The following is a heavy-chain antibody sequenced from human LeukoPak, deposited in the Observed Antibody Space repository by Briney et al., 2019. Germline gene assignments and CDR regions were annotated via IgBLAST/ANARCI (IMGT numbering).Heavy chain of an antibody. D-gene: IGHD5-18*01. J-gene: IGHJ4*02. CDR1: GLTVSSNY. Sequence: GGSLRLSCAASGLTVSSNYMSWVRQAPGKGLEWVSVIYSGGNTFYADPVKGRFTISRDNSKNTLYLQMNSLRAEDTAVYYCAREMIQLPGYFDYWGQGTLVTVSS. V-gene: IGHV3-53*01. CDR3: AREMIQLPGYFDY. CDR2: IYSGGNT.